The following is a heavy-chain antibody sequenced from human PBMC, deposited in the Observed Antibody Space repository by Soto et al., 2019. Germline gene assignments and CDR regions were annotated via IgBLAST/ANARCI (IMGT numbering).Heavy chain of an antibody. V-gene: IGHV1-18*01. D-gene: IGHD5-18*01. CDR2: ISAYNGNT. CDR1: GYTFTSYG. J-gene: IGHJ6*02. CDR3: ARDFTVDTAMVNHYYYYGMDV. Sequence: ASVKVSCKASGYTFTSYGISWVRQAPGQGLEWMGWISAYNGNTNYAQKLQGRVTMTTDTSTSTAYMELRSLRSDDTAVYYCARDFTVDTAMVNHYYYYGMDVWGQGTTVTVSS.